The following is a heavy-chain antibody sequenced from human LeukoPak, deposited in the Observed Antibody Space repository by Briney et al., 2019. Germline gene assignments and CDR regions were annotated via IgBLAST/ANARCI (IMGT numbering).Heavy chain of an antibody. J-gene: IGHJ4*02. CDR2: ISSSVSTI. Sequence: GGSLRLSCAASGFTFSDYYMSWIRQAPGKGLEWVSYISSSVSTIYYADSVKGRFTISRDNAKNSLYLQMNSLRAEDTAVYYCARDPSLVGATQYYFDYWGQGTLVTVSS. V-gene: IGHV3-11*01. CDR1: GFTFSDYY. D-gene: IGHD1-26*01. CDR3: ARDPSLVGATQYYFDY.